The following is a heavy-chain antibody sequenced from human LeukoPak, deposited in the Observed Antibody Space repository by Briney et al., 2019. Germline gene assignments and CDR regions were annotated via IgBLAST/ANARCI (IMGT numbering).Heavy chain of an antibody. CDR1: GGTFSSYA. CDR2: IIPIFGTA. Sequence: SVKVSCKASGGTFSSYAISWVRQAPGQGLEWMGGIIPIFGTANYAQKFQGRVTITADESTSTAYMELSSLRSEDTAVYYCATRKKYCSGGSCYLNFYYYMDVWGKGTTVTISS. CDR3: ATRKKYCSGGSCYLNFYYYMDV. D-gene: IGHD2-15*01. V-gene: IGHV1-69*13. J-gene: IGHJ6*03.